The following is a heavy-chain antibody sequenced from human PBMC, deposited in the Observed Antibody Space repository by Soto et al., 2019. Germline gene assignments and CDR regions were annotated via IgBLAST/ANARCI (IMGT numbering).Heavy chain of an antibody. Sequence: GGSLRLSCAASGFTFSSYSMNWVRQAPGKGLEWVSSISSSSSYIYYADSVKGRFTISRDNAKNSLHLQMNSLRAEDTAVYYCARDVAAYRGEGVWGKGTTVTVSS. CDR2: ISSSSSYI. J-gene: IGHJ6*04. CDR1: GFTFSSYS. V-gene: IGHV3-21*01. D-gene: IGHD2-15*01. CDR3: ARDVAAYRGEGV.